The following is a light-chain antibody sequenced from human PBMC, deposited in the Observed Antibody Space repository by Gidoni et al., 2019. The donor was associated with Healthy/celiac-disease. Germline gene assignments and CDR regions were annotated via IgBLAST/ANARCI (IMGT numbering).Light chain of an antibody. CDR3: QHYSSYPRT. V-gene: IGKV1-5*01. CDR2: EVS. J-gene: IGKJ1*01. Sequence: DVQMTQSPSTLSASVGDRVTITCRASQSVDSWVAWYQQKPGKAPKLLLNEVSTLESGVPSRFSGSGSGTEYTLTINRLQPDDFATYYCQHYSSYPRTFGQGTKVEIK. CDR1: QSVDSW.